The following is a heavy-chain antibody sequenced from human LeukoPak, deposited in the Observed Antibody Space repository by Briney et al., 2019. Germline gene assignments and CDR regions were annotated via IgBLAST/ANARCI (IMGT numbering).Heavy chain of an antibody. CDR3: AKDRYWFDA. V-gene: IGHV3-74*01. Sequence: ELGGSLLLSCAASGFTFSSFWMHWVRPAPGKGLVWVSRINTDGSSTSYADSVKGRFTIYSDNAKNTLYLQMNSLRAEDTAVYCCAKDRYWFDAWGQGTLVTVSS. CDR1: GFTFSSFW. CDR2: INTDGSST. J-gene: IGHJ5*02.